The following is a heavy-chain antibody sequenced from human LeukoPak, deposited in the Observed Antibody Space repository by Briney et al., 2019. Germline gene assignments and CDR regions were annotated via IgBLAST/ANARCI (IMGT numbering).Heavy chain of an antibody. CDR1: GESFSGYY. V-gene: IGHV4-34*09. CDR2: INHSGST. CDR3: ARAVVSRYCSSTSCYGMDV. J-gene: IGHJ6*02. D-gene: IGHD2-2*01. Sequence: SETLSLTCAVYGESFSGYYWSWIRQPPGKGLEWIGEINHSGSTNYNPSLKSRVTISVDTSKNQFSLKLSSVTAADTAVYYCARAVVSRYCSSTSCYGMDVWGQGTTVTVSS.